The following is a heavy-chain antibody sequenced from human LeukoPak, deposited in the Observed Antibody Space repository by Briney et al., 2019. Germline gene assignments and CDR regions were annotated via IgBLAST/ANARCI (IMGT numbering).Heavy chain of an antibody. V-gene: IGHV3-23*01. CDR3: AKDAAGPEY. CDR2: LSGSGGST. J-gene: IGHJ4*02. CDR1: GFTFSSYA. D-gene: IGHD6-13*01. Sequence: GGSLRLSCAASGFTFSSYAMSWIRQAPGKGLEWVSALSGSGGSTYYADSVKGRFTTSRDNSKKTLYLQMNSLRAEDTAVYYCAKDAAGPEYWGQGTLVTVSS.